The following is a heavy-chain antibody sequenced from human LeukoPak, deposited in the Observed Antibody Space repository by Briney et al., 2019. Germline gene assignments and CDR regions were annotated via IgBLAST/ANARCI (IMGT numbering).Heavy chain of an antibody. J-gene: IGHJ5*02. V-gene: IGHV1-8*01. CDR3: ARSDNYYDILTGYYSGFDP. D-gene: IGHD3-9*01. CDR1: GYTFTRYD. CDR2: MNPNSGNT. Sequence: ASVKVSCKASGYTFTRYDINWVRQATGQGLEWMGWMNPNSGNTGYAQKFQGRVTMTRNTYISTAYMELSSLRSEDTAVYYCARSDNYYDILTGYYSGFDPWGQGTLVTVSS.